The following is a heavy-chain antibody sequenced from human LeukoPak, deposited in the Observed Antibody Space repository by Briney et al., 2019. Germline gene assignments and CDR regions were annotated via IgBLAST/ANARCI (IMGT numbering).Heavy chain of an antibody. V-gene: IGHV3-9*01. CDR2: ISWNSGSI. D-gene: IGHD4-23*01. CDR1: GFTFDDYA. CDR3: AKVTLLDRGGLWYFDY. Sequence: PGRSLRLSCAASGFTFDDYAMHWARQAPGKGLEWVSGISWNSGSIGYADSVKGRFTISRDNAKNSLYLQMNSLRAEDTALYYCAKVTLLDRGGLWYFDYWGQGTLVTVSS. J-gene: IGHJ4*02.